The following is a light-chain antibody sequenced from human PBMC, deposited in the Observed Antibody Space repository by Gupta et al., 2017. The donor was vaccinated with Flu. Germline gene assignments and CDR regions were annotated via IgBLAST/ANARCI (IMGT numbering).Light chain of an antibody. V-gene: IGKV1-5*03. CDR2: EAS. J-gene: IGKJ1*01. CDR3: QHYNSYSGA. Sequence: DIPLTQSPSTPSASVGDRVTIICRASQSISSRLAWYQQKPGRAPNLLIYEASTLESGVPSRFSGSGSGTEFTLTISSLQPDDFATYFCQHYNSYSGAFGQGTRLEIK. CDR1: QSISSR.